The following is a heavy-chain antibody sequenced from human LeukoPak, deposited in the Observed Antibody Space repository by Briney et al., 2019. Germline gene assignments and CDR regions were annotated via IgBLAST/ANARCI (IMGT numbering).Heavy chain of an antibody. V-gene: IGHV3-74*01. Sequence: GGSLRLSCVASGFTFSNYGMHWVRQAPGKGLVWVPRIANDVTTTSYADSVRGRFTISRDNAKSTLYLQMNSLRAEDTAVYYCAREYWGSSFDYWGQGTLVSVSS. D-gene: IGHD2-15*01. CDR1: GFTFSNYG. CDR2: IANDVTTT. J-gene: IGHJ4*02. CDR3: AREYWGSSFDY.